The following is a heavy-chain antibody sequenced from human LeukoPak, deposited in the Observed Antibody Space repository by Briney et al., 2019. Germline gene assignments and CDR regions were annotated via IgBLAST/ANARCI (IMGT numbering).Heavy chain of an antibody. Sequence: GGSLRPSCAASGFTFSSYWMPWVRHAPGKGLVWVSRINSDGSSTSYADSVKGRFTISRDNAKNTLYLQMNSLRAEDTAVYYCARGYCSTTSCPKAYYFDYWGQGTLVTVSS. J-gene: IGHJ4*02. CDR1: GFTFSSYW. D-gene: IGHD2-2*01. V-gene: IGHV3-74*01. CDR2: INSDGSST. CDR3: ARGYCSTTSCPKAYYFDY.